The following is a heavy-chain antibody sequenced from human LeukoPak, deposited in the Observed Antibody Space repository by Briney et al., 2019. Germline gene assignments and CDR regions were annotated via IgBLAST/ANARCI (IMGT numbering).Heavy chain of an antibody. CDR3: AKDSLTGTT. V-gene: IGHV3-23*01. CDR1: GFTFSSYG. J-gene: IGHJ5*02. Sequence: GGSLRLSCAASGFTFSSYGMSWVRQAPGKGLEWVSAISGSGGSTYYADSVKGRFTISRDNAKNSLYLQMNSLRAEDTALYYCAKDSLTGTTWGQGTLVTVSS. D-gene: IGHD1-1*01. CDR2: ISGSGGST.